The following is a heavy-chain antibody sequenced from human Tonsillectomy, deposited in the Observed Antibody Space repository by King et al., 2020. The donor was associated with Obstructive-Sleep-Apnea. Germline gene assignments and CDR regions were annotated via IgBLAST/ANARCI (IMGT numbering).Heavy chain of an antibody. CDR2: ISWNRGSI. D-gene: IGHD6-13*01. J-gene: IGHJ4*02. Sequence: VQLVESGGGLVQPGRSLRLSCAASGFTLEDYGMHWVRQAPGKGLEWVSGISWNRGSIGYADSVKGRFTISRDNDKNSLYLQMNSLRVEDTALYYCVKGGVAATAGGHCDYWGQGTLVTVSS. CDR3: VKGGVAATAGGHCDY. V-gene: IGHV3-9*01. CDR1: GFTLEDYG.